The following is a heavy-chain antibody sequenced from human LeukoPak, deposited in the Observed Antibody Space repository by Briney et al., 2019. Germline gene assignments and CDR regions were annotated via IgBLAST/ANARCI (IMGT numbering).Heavy chain of an antibody. Sequence: GGSLRLSCAASGFTVSSNYMSWVRQAPGKGLEWVSVIYSGGSTYYADSVKGRFTISGDNSKNTLYLQMNSLRAEDTAVYYCARTSNYDFWSGYSPGGMDVWGQGTTVTVSS. CDR2: IYSGGST. CDR3: ARTSNYDFWSGYSPGGMDV. CDR1: GFTVSSNY. J-gene: IGHJ6*02. V-gene: IGHV3-53*01. D-gene: IGHD3-3*01.